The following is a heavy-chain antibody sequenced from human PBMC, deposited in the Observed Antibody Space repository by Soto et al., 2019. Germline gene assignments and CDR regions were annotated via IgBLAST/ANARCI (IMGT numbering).Heavy chain of an antibody. CDR3: ARAAVAAGGPFDK. V-gene: IGHV4-34*01. Sequence: LETLSITCAFSGWSFSGFGWGWIRQPPGKGLEWIGEVNHGGSTNYNPSLKSRVTISSDTSKNHFSLTLRSVTAADTAVYYCARAAVAAGGPFDKWGQGALVTVSS. J-gene: IGHJ4*02. CDR1: GWSFSGFG. CDR2: VNHGGST. D-gene: IGHD2-15*01.